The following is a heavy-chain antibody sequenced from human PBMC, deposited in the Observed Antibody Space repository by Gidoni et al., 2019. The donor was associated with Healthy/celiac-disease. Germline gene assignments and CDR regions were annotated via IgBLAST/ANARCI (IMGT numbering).Heavy chain of an antibody. CDR2: IWYDGSNK. CDR3: ARDRSIYYYGMDV. V-gene: IGHV3-33*01. J-gene: IGHJ6*02. CDR1: GLTFSSYG. Sequence: QVQLVASGGGVVQPGRSLSLSCAASGLTFSSYGMHWVRQAPGKGLEWVAVIWYDGSNKYYADSVKGRFTISRDNSKNTLYLQMNSLRAEDTAVYYCARDRSIYYYGMDVWGQGTTVTVSS.